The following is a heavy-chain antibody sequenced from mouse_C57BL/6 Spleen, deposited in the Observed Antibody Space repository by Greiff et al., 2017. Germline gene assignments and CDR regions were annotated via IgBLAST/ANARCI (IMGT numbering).Heavy chain of an antibody. V-gene: IGHV1-81*01. CDR3: ARSGGGFAY. Sequence: VQLQQSGAELARPGASVKLSCKASGYTFTSYGISWVKQRTGQGLEWIGEIYPRSGNTYYTEKFKGKATLTADTSSSTAYMELRSLTSEDSAVYFCARSGGGFAYWGQGTLVTVSA. J-gene: IGHJ3*01. D-gene: IGHD3-2*02. CDR2: IYPRSGNT. CDR1: GYTFTSYG.